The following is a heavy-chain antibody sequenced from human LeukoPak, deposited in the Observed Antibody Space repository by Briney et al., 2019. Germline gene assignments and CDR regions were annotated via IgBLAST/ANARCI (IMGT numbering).Heavy chain of an antibody. J-gene: IGHJ4*02. CDR1: GGSFSGYY. V-gene: IGHV4-34*01. CDR2: INHSGST. D-gene: IGHD6-13*01. Sequence: SETLSLTYAVYGGSFSGYYWSWIRQPPGKGLEWIGEINHSGSTNYNPSLKSRVTISVDTSKNQFSLKLSSVTAADTAVYYCARIKMVAAAGNDYWGQGTLVTVSS. CDR3: ARIKMVAAAGNDY.